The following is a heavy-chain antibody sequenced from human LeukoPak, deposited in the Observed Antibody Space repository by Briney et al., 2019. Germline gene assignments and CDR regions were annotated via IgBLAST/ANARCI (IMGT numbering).Heavy chain of an antibody. CDR3: AKEHYDCWSGSFYYYYGMDV. CDR2: ISGSGGST. CDR1: GFTFSSYA. V-gene: IGHV3-23*01. D-gene: IGHD3-3*01. Sequence: PGGSLRLSCAASGFTFSSYAMSWVRQAPGKGLEWVSAISGSGGSTYYADSVKGRFTISRDNSKNTLYLQMNSLRAVDTAVYYCAKEHYDCWSGSFYYYYGMDVWGQGTTVTVSS. J-gene: IGHJ6*02.